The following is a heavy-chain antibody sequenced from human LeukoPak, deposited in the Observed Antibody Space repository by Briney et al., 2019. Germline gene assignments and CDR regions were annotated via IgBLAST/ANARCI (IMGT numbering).Heavy chain of an antibody. D-gene: IGHD4-17*01. J-gene: IGHJ4*02. CDR2: ISDDGRNK. CDR3: AKRPSDYGDYVTYFDY. V-gene: IGHV3-30*18. Sequence: GGSLRLTCAASGFSFISYGMHRVRQAPGKGLEWVGVISDDGRNKKYADSVKGRFTISRDNSKDTLYLQMNSLRDEDTAVYYCAKRPSDYGDYVTYFDYWGQGTLVTVSS. CDR1: GFSFISYG.